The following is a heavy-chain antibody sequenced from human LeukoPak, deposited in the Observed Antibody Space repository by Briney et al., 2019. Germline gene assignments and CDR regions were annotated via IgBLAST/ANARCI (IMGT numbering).Heavy chain of an antibody. D-gene: IGHD6-19*01. CDR3: ANDRWQWLAFDY. CDR2: IAYDGSNQ. Sequence: GGSLRLSCAVSGFTFTDHVMHWVRQSPGKGLDWVAVIAYDGSNQYYADSVKGRFTISRDNSKNTLYLQMNSLRAEDTAVYYCANDRWQWLAFDYWGQGTLVTVSS. J-gene: IGHJ4*02. CDR1: GFTFTDHV. V-gene: IGHV3-30*18.